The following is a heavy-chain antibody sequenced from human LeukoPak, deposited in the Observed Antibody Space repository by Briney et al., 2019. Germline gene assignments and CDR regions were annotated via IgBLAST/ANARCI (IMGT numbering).Heavy chain of an antibody. V-gene: IGHV1-18*01. CDR3: ARDPGAGRGFDY. CDR2: ISTYNDNT. CDR1: GYTFTNYG. Sequence: GSSVKVSCKTSGYTFTNYGISWVRQAPGQGLEWMGWISTYNDNTNYAQMLQGRVTMTTDTSTTTAYLELRSLRSDDAAVYYCARDPGAGRGFDYWGQGTLVTVSS. D-gene: IGHD1-1*01. J-gene: IGHJ4*02.